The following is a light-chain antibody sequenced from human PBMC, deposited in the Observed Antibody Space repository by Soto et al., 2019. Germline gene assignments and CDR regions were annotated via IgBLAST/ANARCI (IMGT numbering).Light chain of an antibody. J-gene: IGKJ2*01. V-gene: IGKV3-20*01. CDR3: QQYGDSPPT. Sequence: EVVLTQSPGTLSLSPGERATLSCRASQIFSSDYLAWYQQKPGQAPRLLIYGASTRATHIPDRISGSGSGTDFTLTISRLEPEDSAVYLCQQYGDSPPTFGQGTKLKIK. CDR2: GAS. CDR1: QIFSSDY.